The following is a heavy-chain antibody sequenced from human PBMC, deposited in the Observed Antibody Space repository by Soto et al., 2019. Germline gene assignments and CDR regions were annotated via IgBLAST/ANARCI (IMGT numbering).Heavy chain of an antibody. CDR1: GFTFSSYG. J-gene: IGHJ4*02. CDR2: ISYEGSNK. D-gene: IGHD4-4*01. CDR3: TKGGEYSNYSPRKATDYFDY. Sequence: QVQLVESGGGVVQPGRSQRLSCAASGFTFSSYGMHWVRQAPGKGLELVAVISYEGSNKDYADSVKGRFTISRDNSKNTLYLHMHSLRAEDTAVYYCTKGGEYSNYSPRKATDYFDYWGQGTLVTVSS. V-gene: IGHV3-30*18.